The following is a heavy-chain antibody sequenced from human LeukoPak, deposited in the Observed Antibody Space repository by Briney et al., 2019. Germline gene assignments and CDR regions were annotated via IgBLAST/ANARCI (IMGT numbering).Heavy chain of an antibody. Sequence: GGSLRLSCAASGFTFSSYSMNWVRQAPGKGLEWVSSISSSSYIYYADSVKGQFTISRDNSKNTLYLQMNSLRAEDTAVYYCAKEEWLLAVYFDYWGQGTLVTVSS. D-gene: IGHD3-3*01. CDR3: AKEEWLLAVYFDY. V-gene: IGHV3-21*04. CDR2: ISSSSYI. CDR1: GFTFSSYS. J-gene: IGHJ4*02.